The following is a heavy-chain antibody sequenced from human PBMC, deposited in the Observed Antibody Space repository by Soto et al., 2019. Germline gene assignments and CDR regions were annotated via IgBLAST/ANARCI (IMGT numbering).Heavy chain of an antibody. CDR1: GGSISSYY. D-gene: IGHD6-13*01. Sequence: SETLSLTCTVSGGSISSYYWSWIRQPPGKGLEWIGYIYYSGSTNYNPSLKSRVTISVDTSKNQFSLKLSSVTAADTAVYYCARVSRYSSSWRYNWFDPWGQGTLVTVSS. CDR3: ARVSRYSSSWRYNWFDP. V-gene: IGHV4-59*01. J-gene: IGHJ5*02. CDR2: IYYSGST.